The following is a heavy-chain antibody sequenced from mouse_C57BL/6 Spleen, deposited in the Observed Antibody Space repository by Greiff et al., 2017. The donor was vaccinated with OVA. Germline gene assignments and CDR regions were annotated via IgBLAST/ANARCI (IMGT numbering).Heavy chain of an antibody. J-gene: IGHJ2*01. Sequence: SGAELVRPGASVKLSCTASGFNIKDDYMHWVKQRPEQGLEWIGWIDPENGDTEYASKFQGKATITADTSSNTAYLQLSSLTSEDTAVYYCTKRGFDYWGQGTTLTVSS. CDR3: TKRGFDY. CDR1: GFNIKDDY. CDR2: IDPENGDT. V-gene: IGHV14-4*01.